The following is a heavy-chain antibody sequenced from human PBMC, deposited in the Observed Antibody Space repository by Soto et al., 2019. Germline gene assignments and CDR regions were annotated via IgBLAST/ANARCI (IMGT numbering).Heavy chain of an antibody. J-gene: IGHJ4*02. CDR2: ISGSGGST. V-gene: IGHV3-23*01. D-gene: IGHD3-22*01. CDR1: GFTFSSYA. Sequence: EVQLLESGGGLVQPGGSLRLSCAASGFTFSSYAMSWVRQAPGKGLEWVSAISGSGGSTYYADSVKGRFTISRDNSKNTLYLQMNSLRAEDTAVYYCAKDPQDPLRITIIVVGLFDYWGQGTLVTVSS. CDR3: AKDPQDPLRITIIVVGLFDY.